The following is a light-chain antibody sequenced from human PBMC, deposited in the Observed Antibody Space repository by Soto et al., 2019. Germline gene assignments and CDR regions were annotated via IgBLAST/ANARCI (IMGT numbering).Light chain of an antibody. CDR2: KAS. Sequence: DIQMTQSPSTLSASVGDRVTITCRASQSISSWLAWYQQKPGQAPKLLIYKASSLESGVPSRFSGSGSGSEFTLTISSLQPDDFATYYCQQDNSYSLTFGGGTKVEIK. J-gene: IGKJ4*01. CDR1: QSISSW. V-gene: IGKV1-5*03. CDR3: QQDNSYSLT.